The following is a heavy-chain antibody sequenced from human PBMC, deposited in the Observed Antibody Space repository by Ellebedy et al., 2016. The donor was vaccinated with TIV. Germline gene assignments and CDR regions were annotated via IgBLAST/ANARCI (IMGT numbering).Heavy chain of an antibody. J-gene: IGHJ3*02. CDR3: ARPRLYDSSGYYMDAFDI. D-gene: IGHD3-22*01. CDR2: IYHSGST. CDR1: GGSISSSNW. V-gene: IGHV4-4*02. Sequence: SETLSLXCAVSGGSISSSNWWSWVRQPPGKGLEWIGEIYHSGSTNYNPSLKSRVTISVDTSKNQFSLKLSSVTAADTAVYYCARPRLYDSSGYYMDAFDIWGQGTMVTVSS.